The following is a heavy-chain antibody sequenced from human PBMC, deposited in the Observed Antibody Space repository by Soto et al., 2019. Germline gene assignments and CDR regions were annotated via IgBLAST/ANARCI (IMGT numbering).Heavy chain of an antibody. Sequence: QVQLVESGGGVVQPGRSLRLSCAASGFTFSSYGMHWVRQAPGKGLEWVAVISYDGSNKYYADSVKGRFTISRDNSKNTLYLQMNSLRAEDTAVYYCAKDLLDPAEWWTNYYYYYGMDVWGQGTTVTVSS. D-gene: IGHD2-8*01. CDR2: ISYDGSNK. V-gene: IGHV3-30*18. CDR1: GFTFSSYG. J-gene: IGHJ6*02. CDR3: AKDLLDPAEWWTNYYYYYGMDV.